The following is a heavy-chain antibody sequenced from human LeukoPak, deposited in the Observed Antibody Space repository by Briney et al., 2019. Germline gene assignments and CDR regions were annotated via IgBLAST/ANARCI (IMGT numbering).Heavy chain of an antibody. J-gene: IGHJ5*02. CDR1: GFNFNDYY. D-gene: IGHD5/OR15-5a*01. CDR2: ITTGRTL. V-gene: IGHV3-11*04. Sequence: GGSLRLSCAASGFNFNDYYMSWIRQAPGKGLEWVSYITTGRTLSYADSVKGRFAISRDNAENSLFLQMKSLRVEDTAVYYCARVVSSRSTVGFDPWGQGTLVTVSS. CDR3: ARVVSSRSTVGFDP.